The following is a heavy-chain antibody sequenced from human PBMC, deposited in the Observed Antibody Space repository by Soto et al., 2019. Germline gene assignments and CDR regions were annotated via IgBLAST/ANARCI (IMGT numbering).Heavy chain of an antibody. CDR2: VYYSGDT. V-gene: IGHV4-39*01. CDR3: VRGGGGGLFDP. D-gene: IGHD2-15*01. J-gene: IGHJ5*02. CDR1: GYSISNTGYY. Sequence: PSETLSLTCSVSGYSISNTGYYWGWLRQAPGKGLEYIASVYYSGDTYYNPSLKSRVTMSVDTSKNQFSLQLSSVTATDTAIYYCVRGGGGGLFDPWGQGTMVTVSS.